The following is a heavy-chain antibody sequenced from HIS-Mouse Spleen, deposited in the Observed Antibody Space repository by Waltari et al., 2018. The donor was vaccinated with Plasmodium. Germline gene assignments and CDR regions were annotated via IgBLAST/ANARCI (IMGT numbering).Heavy chain of an antibody. Sequence: QVQLQQWCAGLLKPSETLSLTCAVDGGSCGGYSWIWIRQPPGKGLGWIGEINHSGSTNYNPSLKSRVTISVDTSKNQFSLKLSSVTAADTAVYYCARAPIRDAFDIWGQGTMVTVSS. CDR1: GGSCGGYS. V-gene: IGHV4-34*01. CDR2: INHSGST. J-gene: IGHJ3*02. CDR3: ARAPIRDAFDI. D-gene: IGHD3-9*01.